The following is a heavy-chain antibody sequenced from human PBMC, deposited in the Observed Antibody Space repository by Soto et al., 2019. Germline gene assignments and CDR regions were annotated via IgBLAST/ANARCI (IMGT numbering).Heavy chain of an antibody. CDR2: ISYDGSNK. D-gene: IGHD3-3*01. J-gene: IGHJ4*02. CDR3: AKDWFLEWLHDDY. Sequence: GSLRLSCAASGFTFSSYGMRWVRQAPGKGLEWVAVISYDGSNKYYADSVKGRFTISRDNSKNTLYLQMNSLRAEDTAVYYCAKDWFLEWLHDDYWGQGTLVTVS. V-gene: IGHV3-30*18. CDR1: GFTFSSYG.